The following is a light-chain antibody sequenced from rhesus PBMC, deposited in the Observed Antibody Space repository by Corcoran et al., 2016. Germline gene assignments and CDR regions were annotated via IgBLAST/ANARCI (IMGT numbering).Light chain of an antibody. J-gene: IGKJ3*01. CDR2: DAS. Sequence: DIQMTQSPSSLSASVGDTVTITCRASQGIRSYLNWFQQKPGKAPKLLIYDASSLESGVPSRFSGSGSETDFTLTISSLQPEDFAAYYCLQHNSYPFTFGPGTKLDIK. V-gene: IGKV1-28*03. CDR3: LQHNSYPFT. CDR1: QGIRSY.